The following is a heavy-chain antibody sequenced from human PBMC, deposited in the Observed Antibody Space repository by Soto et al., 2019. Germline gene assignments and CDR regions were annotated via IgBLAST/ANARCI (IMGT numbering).Heavy chain of an antibody. CDR3: ARGLTYYYGSSGYSTQGY. CDR1: GGTFSSYA. D-gene: IGHD3-22*01. Sequence: SVKVSCKASGGTFSSYAISWVRQAPGQGLEWMGGIIPIFGTANYAQKFQGRVTITADKSTSTAYMELSSLRSEDTAVYYCARGLTYYYGSSGYSTQGYWGQGTLVTVSS. CDR2: IIPIFGTA. V-gene: IGHV1-69*06. J-gene: IGHJ4*02.